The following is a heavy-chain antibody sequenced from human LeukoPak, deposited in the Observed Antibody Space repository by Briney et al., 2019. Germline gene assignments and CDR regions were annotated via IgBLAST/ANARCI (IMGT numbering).Heavy chain of an antibody. CDR1: GYIFTSYV. J-gene: IGHJ4*02. CDR3: ARGNYETHGYQTR. Sequence: ASVKVSGKASGYIFTSYVLHWVRQAPGQGLEWMGWINTNTGNPTYAQGFTGRFVFSLDTSVSTAYLQISSLKADDTAMYYCARGNYETHGYQTRWGQGTLVTVSS. V-gene: IGHV7-4-1*02. D-gene: IGHD3-22*01. CDR2: INTNTGNP.